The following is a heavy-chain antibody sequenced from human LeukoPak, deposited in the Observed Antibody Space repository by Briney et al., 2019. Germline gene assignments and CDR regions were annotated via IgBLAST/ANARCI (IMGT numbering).Heavy chain of an antibody. V-gene: IGHV4-61*02. J-gene: IGHJ4*02. CDR1: GGSIRSGNYY. D-gene: IGHD6-13*01. Sequence: SQTLSLTCTVSGGSIRSGNYYGSWIRQPAGKGVEWIGRMYTSGSTNYNPSLKSRVTISVDTSKNQFSLKLSSVTAADTAVYYCASLSIAAFDYWGQGTLVTVSS. CDR2: MYTSGST. CDR3: ASLSIAAFDY.